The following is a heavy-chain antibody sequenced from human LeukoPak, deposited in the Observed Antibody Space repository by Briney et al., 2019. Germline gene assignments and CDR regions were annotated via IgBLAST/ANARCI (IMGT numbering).Heavy chain of an antibody. D-gene: IGHD3-10*01. CDR3: ARESRIRGVSVKESHYYYYYGMDV. CDR2: IYASGDT. J-gene: IGHJ6*02. V-gene: IGHV4-4*07. Sequence: SDTLSLTCTVSGGSINNFYWTWIRQPAGKGLEWIERIYASGDTNYNPSLKSRLTLSVDTSRNQFSLKLSSVTAADTAIYYCARESRIRGVSVKESHYYYYYGMDVWGQGTTVTVSS. CDR1: GGSINNFY.